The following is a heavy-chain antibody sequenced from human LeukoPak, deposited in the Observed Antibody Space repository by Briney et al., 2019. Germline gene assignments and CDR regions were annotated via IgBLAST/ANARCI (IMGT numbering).Heavy chain of an antibody. CDR1: GGSVSSGSYY. CDR3: ARDGDYGLDY. J-gene: IGHJ4*02. Sequence: PSETLSLTCTVSGGSVSSGSYYWSWIRQPPGKGLEWIGYIYYSGSTYYNPSLKSRVTISVDTSKNQFSLKLSSVTAADTAVYYCARDGDYGLDYWGQGTLVTVSS. D-gene: IGHD4-17*01. CDR2: IYYSGST. V-gene: IGHV4-30-4*01.